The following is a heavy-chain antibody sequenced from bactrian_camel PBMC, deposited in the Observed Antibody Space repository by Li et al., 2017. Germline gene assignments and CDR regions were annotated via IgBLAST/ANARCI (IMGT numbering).Heavy chain of an antibody. CDR3: VRDYGDDYAWDFGY. V-gene: IGHV3S40*01. CDR2: IYSGGTST. CDR1: GFTFSSYD. D-gene: IGHD4*01. Sequence: EVQLVESGGDSVQAGGSLRLSCAASGFTFSSYDMIWVRQAPGKGLEWVSGIYSGGTSTYYSDSVKGRFTISRDNAKNTVYLQMNSLKPEDTAVYYCVRDYGDDYAWDFGYWGQGTQVTVS. J-gene: IGHJ6*01.